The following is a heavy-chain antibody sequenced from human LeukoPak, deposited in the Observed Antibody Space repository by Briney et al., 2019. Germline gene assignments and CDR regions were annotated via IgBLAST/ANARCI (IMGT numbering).Heavy chain of an antibody. J-gene: IGHJ3*02. CDR2: FDPEDGET. D-gene: IGHD3-10*01. CDR3: ATGQTGLRLPMVLSDAFDI. V-gene: IGHV1-24*01. CDR1: GYTLTELS. Sequence: EASVKVSCKVSGYTLTELSMHWVRQAPGKGLEWMGGFDPEDGETIYAQKFQGRVTMTEDTSTDTAYMELSSLRSEDTAVYYCATGQTGLRLPMVLSDAFDIWGQGTMVTVSS.